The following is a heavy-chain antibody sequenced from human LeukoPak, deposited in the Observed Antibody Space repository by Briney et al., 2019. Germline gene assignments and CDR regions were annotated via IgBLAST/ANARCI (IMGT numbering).Heavy chain of an antibody. CDR1: GFTFSSYG. D-gene: IGHD5-18*01. V-gene: IGHV3-33*01. J-gene: IGHJ4*02. Sequence: GGSLRLSCAASGFTFSSYGMHWVRQAPGKGLEWVAVIWYDGSNKYYADSVKGRFTISRDNSKNTLYLQMNSLRAEDTAVYYCARSRGYSYGYFDYWGQGTLVTVSS. CDR3: ARSRGYSYGYFDY. CDR2: IWYDGSNK.